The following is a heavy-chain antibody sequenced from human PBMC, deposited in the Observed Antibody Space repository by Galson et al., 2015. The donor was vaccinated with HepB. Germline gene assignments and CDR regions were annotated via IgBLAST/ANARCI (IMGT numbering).Heavy chain of an antibody. CDR1: GFSFSNYG. J-gene: IGHJ6*02. D-gene: IGHD2-2*01. CDR3: ATLGGDIVVEPAARGDFYYGLDV. V-gene: IGHV3-30*03. Sequence: SLRLSCAASGFSFSNYGMHWVRQAPGKGLEWVAVISHAGSTKYYVDSVKGRFSISRDYSKNTLSLQMNSLRPEDTAVYYCATLGGDIVVEPAARGDFYYGLDVWGQGTTVIVSS. CDR2: ISHAGSTK.